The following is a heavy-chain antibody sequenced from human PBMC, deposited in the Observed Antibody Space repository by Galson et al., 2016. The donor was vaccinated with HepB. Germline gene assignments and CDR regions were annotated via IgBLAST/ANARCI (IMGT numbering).Heavy chain of an antibody. CDR1: GYTFTTYS. J-gene: IGHJ6*02. Sequence: SVKVSCKASGYTFTTYSMHWVRQAPGQSLEWMGWMYAGNGNTEYSQKFQGRVTITSDTSASTAYMELSSLRSEDTAVYYCARGELYFYYNGMDVWGQGTTVTVSS. CDR2: MYAGNGNT. D-gene: IGHD1-7*01. V-gene: IGHV1-3*01. CDR3: ARGELYFYYNGMDV.